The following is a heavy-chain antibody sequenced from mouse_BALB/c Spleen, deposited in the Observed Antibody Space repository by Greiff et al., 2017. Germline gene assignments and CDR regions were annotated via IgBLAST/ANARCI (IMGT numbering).Heavy chain of an antibody. CDR2: INYDGSD. CDR3: AREGARATFAY. D-gene: IGHD3-1*01. Sequence: EVQLVESGPGLVKPSQSLSLTCSVTGYSITSGYYWNWIRQFPGNKLEWMGYINYDGSDNYNPSLKNRISITRDTSKNQFFLKLNSVTTEDTATYYCAREGARATFAYWGQGTLVTVSA. J-gene: IGHJ3*01. V-gene: IGHV3-6*02. CDR1: GYSITSGYY.